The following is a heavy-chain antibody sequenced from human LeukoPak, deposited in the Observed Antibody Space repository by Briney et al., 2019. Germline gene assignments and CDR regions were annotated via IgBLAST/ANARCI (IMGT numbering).Heavy chain of an antibody. CDR2: IYSGGST. V-gene: IGHV3-66*01. CDR1: GFTVSSNY. D-gene: IGHD1-26*01. CDR3: AKVAEVGATGYYYYMDV. J-gene: IGHJ6*03. Sequence: GGSLRLSCAASGFTVSSNYMNWFRQAPGKGLEWVSVIYSGGSTYYADSVKGRFTISRDNSKNTLYLQMSSLRAEDTTVYYCAKVAEVGATGYYYYMDVWGKGTTVTISS.